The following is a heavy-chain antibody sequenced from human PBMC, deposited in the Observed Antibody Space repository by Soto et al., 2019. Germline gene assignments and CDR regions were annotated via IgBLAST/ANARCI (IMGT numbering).Heavy chain of an antibody. CDR3: ARGWDYYWTDG. V-gene: IGHV4-31*03. CDR2: IYYRGNT. J-gene: IGHJ6*02. Sequence: PLSLTCTFSSGSISSDDYAWNWIRQRPGKGLEWIGNIYYRGNTNYNPSLKSRIIMSMDMSENQFSLKLTSVTSADTAVYYCARGWDYYWTDGWGQGTTVTGSS. D-gene: IGHD3-16*01. CDR1: SGSISSDDYA.